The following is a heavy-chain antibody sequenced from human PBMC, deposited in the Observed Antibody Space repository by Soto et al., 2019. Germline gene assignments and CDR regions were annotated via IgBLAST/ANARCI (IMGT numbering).Heavy chain of an antibody. CDR2: ISYDGSNK. D-gene: IGHD3-16*01. J-gene: IGHJ4*02. Sequence: GGSLRLSCAASGFTFSSYGMHWVRQAPGKGLEWVAVISYDGSNKYYADSVKGRFTISRDNSKNTLYLEMNSLRTEDTAVYYCARGGSQLIRYYFDYWGQGTLVTVSS. V-gene: IGHV3-30*03. CDR1: GFTFSSYG. CDR3: ARGGSQLIRYYFDY.